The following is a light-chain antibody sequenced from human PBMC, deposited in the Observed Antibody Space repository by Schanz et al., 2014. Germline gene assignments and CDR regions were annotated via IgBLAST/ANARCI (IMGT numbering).Light chain of an antibody. CDR1: QSVKNNY. Sequence: EIVLTQSPGSLSLSPGERVTLSCRASQSVKNNYLAWYQQKPGQAPRLLIYDASNRATGIPARFSGSGSGTDFTLTISSLEAEDFALYYCQQYGSSPLTFGGGTNVEIK. CDR2: DAS. J-gene: IGKJ4*01. CDR3: QQYGSSPLT. V-gene: IGKV3-20*01.